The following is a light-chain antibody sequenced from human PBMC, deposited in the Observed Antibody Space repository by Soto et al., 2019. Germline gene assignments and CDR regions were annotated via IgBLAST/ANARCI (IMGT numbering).Light chain of an antibody. CDR3: SSYTSSSTYV. J-gene: IGLJ1*01. CDR2: DVS. Sequence: QSALTQPASVSGSPGQSITISCTGTSSDVGGYNYVSWYQQHPGKAPKLMIYDVSNRPSGVSNRFSGSKSGNTASLTISGLQAEHEAHYYCSSYTSSSTYVFGTGTKVTVL. V-gene: IGLV2-14*01. CDR1: SSDVGGYNY.